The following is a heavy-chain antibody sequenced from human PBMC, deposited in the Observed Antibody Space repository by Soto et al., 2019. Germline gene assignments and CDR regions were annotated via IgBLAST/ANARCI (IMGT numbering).Heavy chain of an antibody. CDR3: LRDIFGVVIFDS. V-gene: IGHV3-64D*06. CDR2: ISTNGRNT. CDR1: GFSFSDSA. J-gene: IGHJ4*02. Sequence: GESLKISCSASGFSFSDSAMHWVRQAPGKTLEYVSAISTNGRNTYYADSVKGRFTISRDNSKNTVHLQMSSLRAEDTAVYYCLRDIFGVVIFDSWGQGTPVTVSS. D-gene: IGHD3-3*01.